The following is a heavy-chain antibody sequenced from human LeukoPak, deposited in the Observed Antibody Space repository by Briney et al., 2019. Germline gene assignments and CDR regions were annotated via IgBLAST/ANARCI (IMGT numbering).Heavy chain of an antibody. CDR2: ISYDGSNK. CDR1: GFTFSSYA. V-gene: IGHV3-30-3*01. CDR3: ARDRERWLQLEVFGY. J-gene: IGHJ4*02. D-gene: IGHD5-24*01. Sequence: PGGSLRLSCAASGFTFSSYAMHWVRQAPGKGLEWVAVISYDGSNKYYADSVKGRFTISRDNSKNTLYLQMNSLRAEDTAVYYCARDRERWLQLEVFGYWGQGTLVTVSS.